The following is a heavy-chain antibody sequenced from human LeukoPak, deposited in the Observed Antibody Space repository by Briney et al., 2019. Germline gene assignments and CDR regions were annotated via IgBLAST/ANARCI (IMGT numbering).Heavy chain of an antibody. Sequence: GGSLRLSCAASGFTVSSNYMSWVRQAPGKGLEWVSVIYSGGSTYYADSVKGRFTISRDNSKNTLYLQMNSLRAEDTAVYYCARRVISEFSIDKGNWLDPWGQGTLVTVSS. CDR1: GFTVSSNY. V-gene: IGHV3-53*01. CDR2: IYSGGST. D-gene: IGHD3-3*02. J-gene: IGHJ5*02. CDR3: ARRVISEFSIDKGNWLDP.